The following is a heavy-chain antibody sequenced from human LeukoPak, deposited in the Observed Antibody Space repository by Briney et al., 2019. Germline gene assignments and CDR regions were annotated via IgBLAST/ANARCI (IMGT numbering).Heavy chain of an antibody. J-gene: IGHJ4*02. V-gene: IGHV3-11*01. CDR3: ARGLYSRHKSGYDYYFDY. Sequence: PGGSLRLSCAASGFTFSDYYMSWIRQAPGKGLEWVSYISSSGTNIYYADSVKGRFTISRDNAKNSLYLQMNSLRAEDTAVYYCARGLYSRHKSGYDYYFDYWGQGTLVTVSS. CDR1: GFTFSDYY. D-gene: IGHD5-12*01. CDR2: ISSSGTNI.